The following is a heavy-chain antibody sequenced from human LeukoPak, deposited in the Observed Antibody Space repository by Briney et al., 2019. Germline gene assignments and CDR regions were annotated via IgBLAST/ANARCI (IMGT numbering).Heavy chain of an antibody. CDR3: AKDYDSSGYFDY. Sequence: GGPLRLSCAASGFTVSSNYMSWVRQAPGKGLEWVSVIYSGGSTYYADSVKGRFTISRDNSKNTLYLQMNSLRAEDTAVYYCAKDYDSSGYFDYWGQGTLVTVPS. J-gene: IGHJ4*02. CDR2: IYSGGST. D-gene: IGHD3-22*01. V-gene: IGHV3-53*01. CDR1: GFTVSSNY.